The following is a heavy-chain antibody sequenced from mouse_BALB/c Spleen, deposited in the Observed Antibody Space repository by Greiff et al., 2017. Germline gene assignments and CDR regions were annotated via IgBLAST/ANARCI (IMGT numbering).Heavy chain of an antibody. CDR2: IRNKANGYTT. Sequence: EVKLVESGGGLVQPGGSLRLSCATSGFTFTDYYMSWVRQPPGKALEWLGFIRNKANGYTTEYSASVKGRFTISRDNSQSILYLQMNTLRAEDSATYYCARVLAYYRYDGRGGFDYWGQGTTLTVSS. D-gene: IGHD2-14*01. V-gene: IGHV7-3*02. CDR1: GFTFTDYY. CDR3: ARVLAYYRYDGRGGFDY. J-gene: IGHJ2*01.